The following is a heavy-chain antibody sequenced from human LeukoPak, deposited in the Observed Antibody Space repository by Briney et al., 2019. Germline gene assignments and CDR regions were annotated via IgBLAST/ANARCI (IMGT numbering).Heavy chain of an antibody. CDR3: ARRPYGDYGGYFDY. D-gene: IGHD4-17*01. J-gene: IGHJ4*02. Sequence: GESLKISFKGSGHSFTSHWIGWVRQLPGKGLEWMGIIYLGDSETTYSPSFQGQVTMSVDKSISTAYLQWSSLKASDTAIYYCARRPYGDYGGYFDYWGQGTLVTVSS. CDR2: IYLGDSET. CDR1: GHSFTSHW. V-gene: IGHV5-51*01.